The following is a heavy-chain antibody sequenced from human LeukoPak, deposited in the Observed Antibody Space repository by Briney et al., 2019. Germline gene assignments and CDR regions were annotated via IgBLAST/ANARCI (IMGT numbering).Heavy chain of an antibody. CDR1: GGTFSSYA. J-gene: IGHJ4*02. Sequence: GASVKVSCKASGGTFSSYAISWVRQAPGQGLEWMGGIIPIFGTANYAQKFQGRVTITTDESTSTAYMELSSLRSGDTAVYYCARESIAARREVYFDYWGQGTLVTVSS. CDR3: ARESIAARREVYFDY. D-gene: IGHD6-6*01. CDR2: IIPIFGTA. V-gene: IGHV1-69*05.